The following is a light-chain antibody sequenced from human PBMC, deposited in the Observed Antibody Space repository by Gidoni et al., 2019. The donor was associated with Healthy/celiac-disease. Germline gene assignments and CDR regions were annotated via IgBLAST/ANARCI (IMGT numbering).Light chain of an antibody. V-gene: IGKV3-15*01. CDR3: QQYNTWPRT. J-gene: IGKJ1*01. CDR2: GAS. Sequence: EIVMTQSPATLSVSPGERATLSCRASQSVSSNLAWYQQKPGQAPRLLIYGASNRATGIPARFSGSGSGTECTLTISSLQSEDFAVYYCQQYNTWPRTFGQGTRVEIK. CDR1: QSVSSN.